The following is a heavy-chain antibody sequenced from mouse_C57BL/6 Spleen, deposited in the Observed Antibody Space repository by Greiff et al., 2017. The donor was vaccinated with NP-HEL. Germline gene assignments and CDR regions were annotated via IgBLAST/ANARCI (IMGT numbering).Heavy chain of an antibody. CDR2: IDPSDSET. J-gene: IGHJ4*01. V-gene: IGHV1-52*01. CDR1: GYTFTSYW. D-gene: IGHD2-14*01. Sequence: QVQLQQPGAELVRPGSSVKLSCKASGYTFTSYWMHWVKQRPIQGLEWIGNIDPSDSETHYNQKFKDKATLTVDKSSSTAYMQLSSLTSEDSAVYYCARGPSLGRGVYAMDYWGQGTSVTVSA. CDR3: ARGPSLGRGVYAMDY.